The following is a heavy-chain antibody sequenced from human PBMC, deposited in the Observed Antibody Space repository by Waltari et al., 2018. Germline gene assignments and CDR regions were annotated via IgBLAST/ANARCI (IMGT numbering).Heavy chain of an antibody. CDR2: IIPIFGTA. D-gene: IGHD6-13*01. Sequence: QVQLVQSGAEVKKPGSSVKVSCKASGGTFSSYAISWVRQDPGPGLEWMGGIIPIFGTANYAQKFQGRVTITADKSTSTAYMELSSLRSEDTAVYYCARVASNSIAAAGTGWFDPWGQGTLVTVSS. V-gene: IGHV1-69*14. CDR1: GGTFSSYA. J-gene: IGHJ5*02. CDR3: ARVASNSIAAAGTGWFDP.